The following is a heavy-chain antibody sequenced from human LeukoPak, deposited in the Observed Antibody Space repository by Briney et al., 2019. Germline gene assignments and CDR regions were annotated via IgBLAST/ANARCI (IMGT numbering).Heavy chain of an antibody. D-gene: IGHD5-12*01. CDR3: ARGLRTIDY. CDR2: ISAYNGNT. J-gene: IGHJ4*02. V-gene: IGHV1-18*01. CDR1: GYTFTKYG. Sequence: ASLKVSCKASGYTFTKYGISWGRQAPGQGLEWMGWISAYNGNTNYAQKLQGRVTMTTDTSTSTAYMDLRTLRSDDTAVYYCARGLRTIDYWGTGTMVTVSS.